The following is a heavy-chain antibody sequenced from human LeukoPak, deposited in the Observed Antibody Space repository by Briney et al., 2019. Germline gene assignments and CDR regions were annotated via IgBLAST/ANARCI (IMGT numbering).Heavy chain of an antibody. V-gene: IGHV1-2*02. CDR2: INPDSGDT. CDR1: GHIFTDYY. CDR3: ARDRGESTERIAARPP. J-gene: IGHJ5*02. Sequence: ASVKVSCKASGHIFTDYYIHWVRQAPGQGLEWMGWINPDSGDTNYAQKFQGRVTMTRGTSISTAYMEMSSLRSDDTAVYFCARDRGESTERIAARPPWGQGTLVTVSS. D-gene: IGHD6-6*01.